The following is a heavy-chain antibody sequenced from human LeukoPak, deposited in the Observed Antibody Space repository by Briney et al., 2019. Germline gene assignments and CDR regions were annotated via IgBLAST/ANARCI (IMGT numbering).Heavy chain of an antibody. CDR3: ARIGYSSSSLDY. V-gene: IGHV3-7*01. Sequence: GGSLRLSCAASGFTFSSYAMTWVRQAPGKGLEWVANIKEDGSVIYYVDSLKGRFTISRGNPKRSVHLQMNSLRPEDTAVYYCARIGYSSSSLDYWGQGTLVTVSS. CDR2: IKEDGSVI. CDR1: GFTFSSYA. J-gene: IGHJ4*02. D-gene: IGHD6-13*01.